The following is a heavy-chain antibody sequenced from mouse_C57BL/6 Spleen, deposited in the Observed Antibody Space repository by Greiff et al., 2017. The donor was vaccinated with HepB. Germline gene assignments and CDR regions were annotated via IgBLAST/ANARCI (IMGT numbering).Heavy chain of an antibody. V-gene: IGHV5-9-1*02. D-gene: IGHD2-3*01. J-gene: IGHJ2*01. CDR2: ISSGGDYI. CDR3: TRDRGGWSFDY. CDR1: GFTFSSYA. Sequence: EVQGVESGEGLVKPGGSLKLSCAASGFTFSSYAMSWVRQTPEKRLEWVAYISSGGDYIYYADTVKGRFTISRDNARNTLYLQMSSLKSEDTAMYYCTRDRGGWSFDYWGQGTTLTVSS.